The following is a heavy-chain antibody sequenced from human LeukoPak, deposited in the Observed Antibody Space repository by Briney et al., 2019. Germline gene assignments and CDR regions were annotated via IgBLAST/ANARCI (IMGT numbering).Heavy chain of an antibody. J-gene: IGHJ4*02. V-gene: IGHV3-66*02. Sequence: GGSLRLSCAASGFTVSSNYMSWVRQAPGKGLEWVSVIYSGGSTYYADSVKGRFTISRNNSKNTLYLQMNSLRAEDTAVYYCARDGYGDYWVDYWGQGTLVTVSS. CDR3: ARDGYGDYWVDY. D-gene: IGHD4-17*01. CDR1: GFTVSSNY. CDR2: IYSGGST.